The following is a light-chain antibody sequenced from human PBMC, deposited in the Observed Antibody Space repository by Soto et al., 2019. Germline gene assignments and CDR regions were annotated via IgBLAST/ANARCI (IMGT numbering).Light chain of an antibody. CDR1: QTINND. CDR2: DAS. V-gene: IGKV1-39*01. CDR3: QQSYSTLGT. J-gene: IGKJ2*01. Sequence: DIQMTQSPSSLSASVGDRVTITCRASQTINNDLNWYHQKPGKDPKVLIYDASSLESGVPSRFSGSGSGTEFSLTISSLQPEDFATYYCQQSYSTLGTFGQGTKLEIK.